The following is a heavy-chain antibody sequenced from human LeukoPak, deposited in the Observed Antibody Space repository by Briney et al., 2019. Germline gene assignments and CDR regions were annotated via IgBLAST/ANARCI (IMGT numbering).Heavy chain of an antibody. CDR2: IKQDGSEK. J-gene: IGHJ4*02. CDR3: ARGFAVGRGQKVATDY. CDR1: GFTFSSYW. V-gene: IGHV3-7*01. D-gene: IGHD5-12*01. Sequence: GGSLRLSCAASGFTFSSYWMSWVRQAPGKGLEWVANIKQDGSEKYYVDSVKGRFTISRDNAKNSLYLQMNSLRAEDTAVYYCARGFAVGRGQKVATDYWGQGTLVTVSS.